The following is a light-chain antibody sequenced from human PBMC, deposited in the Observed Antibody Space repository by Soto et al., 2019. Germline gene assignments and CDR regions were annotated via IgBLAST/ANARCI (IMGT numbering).Light chain of an antibody. CDR1: QSVGSNY. CDR3: QQYGSSIQT. CDR2: GAS. Sequence: EIVLTQFPGTLSLSPGERATLSCRASQSVGSNYLAWYQQRPGQPPNLLIFGASHRAPDIPDRFSGSGSGTDFTLTISRLEPEDFAVYYCQQYGSSIQTFGQGPKVEIK. J-gene: IGKJ1*01. V-gene: IGKV3-20*01.